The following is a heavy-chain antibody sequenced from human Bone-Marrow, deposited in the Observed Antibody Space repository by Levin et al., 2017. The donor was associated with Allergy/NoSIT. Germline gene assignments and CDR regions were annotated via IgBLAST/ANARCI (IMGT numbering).Heavy chain of an antibody. V-gene: IGHV3-7*01. CDR3: ASRLNAAPTNEYFRY. D-gene: IGHD2-8*01. J-gene: IGHJ1*01. CDR1: GFRFSNYW. Sequence: QAGGSLRLSCVASGFRFSNYWMSWVRHTPGQGLEWVANIKQDGSEQNYVESVKGRFTISRDNAKNSLYLQMNSLRLEDTAVYYCASRLNAAPTNEYFRYWGQGTLVTVSS. CDR2: IKQDGSEQ.